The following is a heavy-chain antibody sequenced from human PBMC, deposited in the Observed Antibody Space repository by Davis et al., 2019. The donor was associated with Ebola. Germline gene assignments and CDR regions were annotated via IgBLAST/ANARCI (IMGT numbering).Heavy chain of an antibody. CDR3: ARARRLQSWGYGMDV. D-gene: IGHD4-11*01. CDR2: IGTAGDT. CDR1: GFTFSSYD. Sequence: PGGSLRLSCAASGFTFSSYDMHWVRQATGKGLEWVSAIGTAGDTYYPGSVKGRFTISRENAKNSLYLQMNSLRAGDTAVYYCARARRLQSWGYGMDVWGQGTTVTVSS. J-gene: IGHJ6*02. V-gene: IGHV3-13*01.